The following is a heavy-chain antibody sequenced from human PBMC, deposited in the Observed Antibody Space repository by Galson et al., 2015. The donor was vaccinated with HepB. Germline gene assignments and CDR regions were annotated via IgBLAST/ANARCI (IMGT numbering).Heavy chain of an antibody. CDR1: GYSFPNNW. D-gene: IGHD3-3*01. V-gene: IGHV5-51*03. J-gene: IGHJ4*02. Sequence: QSGEEGKKKGESLKISCKGSGYSFPNNWIGWVRQVPGEGLEWVGIIYPSDSETRYSPSFQGQVTITADKSVSTAYLQWNSLKVSDTAVYYCARRVGLEWPLDYWGQGTLVTVSS. CDR2: IYPSDSET. CDR3: ARRVGLEWPLDY.